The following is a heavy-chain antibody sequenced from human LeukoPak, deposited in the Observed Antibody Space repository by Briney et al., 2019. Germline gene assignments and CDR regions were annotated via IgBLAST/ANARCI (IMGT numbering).Heavy chain of an antibody. CDR2: ISNSGSST. D-gene: IGHD3-22*01. V-gene: IGHV3-23*01. CDR1: GFTFSSYA. CDR3: AKVLGYYGDFDY. J-gene: IGHJ4*02. Sequence: GGSLRLSCAASGFTFSSYAMSWVRQAPGKGLEWVSAISNSGSSTYYADSVKGRFTISRDNSKNTLYLHMNSLRAEDTAVYYCAKVLGYYGDFDYWGQGTLVTVSS.